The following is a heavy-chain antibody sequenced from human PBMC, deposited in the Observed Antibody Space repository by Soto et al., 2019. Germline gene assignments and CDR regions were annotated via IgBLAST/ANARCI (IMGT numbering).Heavy chain of an antibody. CDR2: IKQDGNDK. CDR3: VRVSGDFWSGYYPTHGMDV. CDR1: CFTVSSVC. Sequence: XGCMRLSCSACCFTVSSVCRSGVRQAPGRGLEWVANIKQDGNDKFHMDSVKGRFTISRDNAKNSLYLQMNSLRAEDTAVYYCVRVSGDFWSGYYPTHGMDVWGQQTTVTVSS. V-gene: IGHV3-7*01. J-gene: IGHJ6*02. D-gene: IGHD3-3*01.